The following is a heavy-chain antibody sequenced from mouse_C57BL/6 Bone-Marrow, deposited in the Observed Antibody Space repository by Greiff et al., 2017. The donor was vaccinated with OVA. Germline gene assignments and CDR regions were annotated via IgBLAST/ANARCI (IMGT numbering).Heavy chain of an antibody. J-gene: IGHJ4*01. Sequence: VQLQQSGGDLVKPGGSLKLSCAASGFTFSSYGMSWVRQTPDKRLEWVATISSGGSYTYYPDSVKGRFTISRDNAKNTLYLQMSSLKSEDTAMYYCARHNYGSFYAMDYWGQGTSVTVSS. V-gene: IGHV5-6*01. CDR2: ISSGGSYT. CDR1: GFTFSSYG. D-gene: IGHD1-1*01. CDR3: ARHNYGSFYAMDY.